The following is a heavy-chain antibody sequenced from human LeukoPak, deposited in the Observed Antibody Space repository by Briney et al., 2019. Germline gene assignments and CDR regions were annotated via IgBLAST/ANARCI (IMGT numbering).Heavy chain of an antibody. V-gene: IGHV3-23*01. J-gene: IGHJ4*02. CDR1: GFTFSSYA. CDR3: AKELPYYDYIWGSYRYTPAYFDY. D-gene: IGHD3-16*02. CDR2: ISGSGGST. Sequence: GGSLRLSCAASGFTFSSYAMSWVRQAPGKGLEWVSAISGSGGSTYYADSVKGRFTISRDNSKNTLYLQMTSLRAEDTAVYYCAKELPYYDYIWGSYRYTPAYFDYWGQGTLVTVSS.